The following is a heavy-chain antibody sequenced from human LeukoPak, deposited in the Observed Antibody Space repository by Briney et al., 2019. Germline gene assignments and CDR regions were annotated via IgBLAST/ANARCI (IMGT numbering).Heavy chain of an antibody. Sequence: ASVKVSCKASGYTFTSYYMHWVRQAPGQGLEWMGIINPSGGSTSYAQKFQGRVTMTRDTSTSTVYMELSSLRSEDTAVYYCASERRDGYIIDYWGQGTLDTVSS. CDR2: INPSGGST. J-gene: IGHJ4*02. D-gene: IGHD5-24*01. CDR1: GYTFTSYY. V-gene: IGHV1-46*01. CDR3: ASERRDGYIIDY.